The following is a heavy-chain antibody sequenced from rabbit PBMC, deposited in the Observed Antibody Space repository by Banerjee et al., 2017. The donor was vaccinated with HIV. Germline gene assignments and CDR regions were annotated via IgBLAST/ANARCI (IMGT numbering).Heavy chain of an antibody. CDR2: INTIGGDT. J-gene: IGHJ4*01. V-gene: IGHV1S45*01. Sequence: QEQLEESGGGLVKPEGSLTLTCKASGFDLSSYYYICWIRQAPEKGLELIACINTIGGDTVYATWAKGRFTISKASWTMVTLQMTSLTAADTASYFCARDLAGVIGWNFKLWGQGTLVTVS. CDR1: GFDLSSYYY. D-gene: IGHD4-1*01. CDR3: ARDLAGVIGWNFKL.